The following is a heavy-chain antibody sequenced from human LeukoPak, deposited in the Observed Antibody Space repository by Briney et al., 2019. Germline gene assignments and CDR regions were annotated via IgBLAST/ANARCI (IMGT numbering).Heavy chain of an antibody. CDR1: GGSISTYY. Sequence: TSETLSLTCTVSGGSISTYYWSWIRQPPGKGLEWIGYIYYLGSTNYNPSLKSRVTISVDTSKNQFSLRLNSVTAADTAVYYCARADSSGYEHLDYWGQGTLVTVSS. D-gene: IGHD3-22*01. V-gene: IGHV4-59*01. CDR2: IYYLGST. J-gene: IGHJ4*02. CDR3: ARADSSGYEHLDY.